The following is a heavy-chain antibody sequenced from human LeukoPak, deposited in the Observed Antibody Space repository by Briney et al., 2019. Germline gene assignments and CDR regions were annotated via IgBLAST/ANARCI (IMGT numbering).Heavy chain of an antibody. CDR1: GFTFSNYW. CDR3: ARDAVDTANAV. V-gene: IGHV3-74*01. J-gene: IGHJ6*02. D-gene: IGHD5-18*01. CDR2: INSDGSST. Sequence: GGSLRLSCEVSGFTFSNYWMHWVRQAPGKGLVWVSRINSDGSSTSYADSVKGRFTISRDNAKNTLYLQMNSLRAEDTAVYYCARDAVDTANAVWGQGTTVTVSS.